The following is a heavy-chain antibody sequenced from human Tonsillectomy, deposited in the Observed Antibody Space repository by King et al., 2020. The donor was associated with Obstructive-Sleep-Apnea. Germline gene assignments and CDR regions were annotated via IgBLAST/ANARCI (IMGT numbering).Heavy chain of an antibody. CDR3: AKDRTYDSSALDY. Sequence: VQLVESGGGVVQPGRSLRLSCAASGFTFSSYGMHWVRQAPGKGLEWVAVISYDGSNKYYADSVKGRFTISRDNSKNTLYLQMNSLRAEDTAVYYCAKDRTYDSSALDYWGQGTLVTVSS. J-gene: IGHJ4*02. CDR1: GFTFSSYG. D-gene: IGHD3-22*01. CDR2: ISYDGSNK. V-gene: IGHV3-30*18.